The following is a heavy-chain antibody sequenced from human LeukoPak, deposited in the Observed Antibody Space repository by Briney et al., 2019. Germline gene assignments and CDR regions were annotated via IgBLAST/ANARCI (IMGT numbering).Heavy chain of an antibody. CDR3: ARLLQWRRRLDY. CDR2: IYYSGST. Sequence: SQTLSLTCTVSGGSISSGGYYWSWIRQHPGKGLEWIGYIYYSGSTYYNPSLKSRVTISLDTSKNQFSLKLSSVTAADTAVYYCARLLQWRRRLDYRGQGTLVTVSS. J-gene: IGHJ4*02. CDR1: GGSISSGGYY. D-gene: IGHD4-11*01. V-gene: IGHV4-31*03.